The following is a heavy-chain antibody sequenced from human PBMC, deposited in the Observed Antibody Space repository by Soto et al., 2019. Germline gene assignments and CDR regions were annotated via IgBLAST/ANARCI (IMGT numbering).Heavy chain of an antibody. CDR3: ARCPLYGSGSSPPHFDY. D-gene: IGHD3-10*01. J-gene: IGHJ4*02. Sequence: EVQLVESGGGLVQPGESLRLSCAASGFTVRRNYMTWVRQAPGKGLEWVSTIYGGGSTYYADSVKGRFTISRDNSKNSMYRQMNRLRAEDTAVCYCARCPLYGSGSSPPHFDYWGQGTLGTVSS. CDR1: GFTVRRNY. V-gene: IGHV3-66*01. CDR2: IYGGGST.